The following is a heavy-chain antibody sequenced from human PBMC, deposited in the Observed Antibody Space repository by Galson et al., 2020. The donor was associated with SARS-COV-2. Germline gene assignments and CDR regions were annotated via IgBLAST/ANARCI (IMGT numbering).Heavy chain of an antibody. V-gene: IGHV4-30-2*01. Sequence: SETLSLTCAVSGGSISSGGYSWSWIRQPPGKGLEWIGYIYHSGSTYYNPSLKSRVTISVDRSKNQFSPKLSSVTAADTAVYYCARGDILTGYYMDNWFDPWGQGTLVTVSS. CDR3: ARGDILTGYYMDNWFDP. CDR2: IYHSGST. J-gene: IGHJ5*02. D-gene: IGHD3-9*01. CDR1: GGSISSGGYS.